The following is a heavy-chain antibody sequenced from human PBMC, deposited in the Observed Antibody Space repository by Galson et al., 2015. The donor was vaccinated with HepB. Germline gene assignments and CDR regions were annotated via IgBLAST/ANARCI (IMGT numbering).Heavy chain of an antibody. V-gene: IGHV1-18*04. CDR1: GYTFTSYG. D-gene: IGHD4-17*01. Sequence: SCKASGYTFTSYGISWVRQAPGQGLEWMGWISAYNGNTNYAQKLQGRVTMTTDTSTSTAYMELRSLRSDDTAVYYCARGDYGDYGRNHDAFDIWGQGTMVTVSS. J-gene: IGHJ3*02. CDR2: ISAYNGNT. CDR3: ARGDYGDYGRNHDAFDI.